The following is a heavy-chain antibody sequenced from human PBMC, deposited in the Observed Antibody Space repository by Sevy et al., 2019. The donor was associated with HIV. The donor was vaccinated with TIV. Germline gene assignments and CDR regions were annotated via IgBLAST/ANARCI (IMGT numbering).Heavy chain of an antibody. CDR1: GGTFSSYA. CDR3: AREGIMITFGGVIAYNWFDP. Sequence: ASVKVSCKASGGTFSSYAISWVRQAPGQGLEWMGGIIPIFGTANYAQKFQGRVTITADKNTSTAYMEMSSLRSEDTAVYYWAREGIMITFGGVIAYNWFDPWGQGTLVTVSS. D-gene: IGHD3-16*02. J-gene: IGHJ5*02. CDR2: IIPIFGTA. V-gene: IGHV1-69*06.